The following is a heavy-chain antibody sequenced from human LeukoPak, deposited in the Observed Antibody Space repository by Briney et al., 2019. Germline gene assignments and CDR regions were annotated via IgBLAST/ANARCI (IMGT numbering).Heavy chain of an antibody. D-gene: IGHD3-16*01. Sequence: ASVKVSCKASGYTFTGSYIHWVRQAPGQGLEWMGWINPSDGVTNYTQKFQGRVTMTSDTSISTAYMELSRLRSDDTAVYYCARAGTVMLLDYWGQGTLVTVSS. CDR2: INPSDGVT. CDR1: GYTFTGSY. V-gene: IGHV1-2*02. CDR3: ARAGTVMLLDY. J-gene: IGHJ4*02.